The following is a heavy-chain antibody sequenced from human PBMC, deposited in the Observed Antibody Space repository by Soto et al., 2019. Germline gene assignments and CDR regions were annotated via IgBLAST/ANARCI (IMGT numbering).Heavy chain of an antibody. CDR1: GYTFTSYD. Sequence: QVQLVQSGAEVKKPGASVKVSCKASGYTFTSYDINWVRQATGQGLEWMGWMNPNSGNTGYAQKFQGRVIIPTNTSISTAYIELSSLRSENKAVHYFASPPPEYSSSWYGDYYYGKDDLCQETTVTVS. J-gene: IGHJ6*02. D-gene: IGHD6-13*01. CDR3: ASPPPEYSSSWYGDYYYGKDD. CDR2: MNPNSGNT. V-gene: IGHV1-8*01.